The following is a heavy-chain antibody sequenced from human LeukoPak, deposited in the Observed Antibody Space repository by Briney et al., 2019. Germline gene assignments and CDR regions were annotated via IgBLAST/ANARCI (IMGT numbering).Heavy chain of an antibody. Sequence: GGPLRLSCVASGVTFGSYAMSWVRQATGMGLEGVSVVSGRGFSCFYADSVKGLFTISRDNSKNMVSLQMNSLRAEDTAVYYCAKGDTFGGVIHFDFWGQGSLVTVSS. D-gene: IGHD3-16*01. CDR2: VSGRGFSC. CDR3: AKGDTFGGVIHFDF. V-gene: IGHV3-23*01. CDR1: GVTFGSYA. J-gene: IGHJ4*02.